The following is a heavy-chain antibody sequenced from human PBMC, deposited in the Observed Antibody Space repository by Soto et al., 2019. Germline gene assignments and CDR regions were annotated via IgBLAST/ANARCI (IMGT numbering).Heavy chain of an antibody. CDR2: VTPSGGS. Sequence: PSETLSLTCAVYGGSFNSYFWNWVRQPPGKGLEWIGEVTPSGGSNYNPSLKSRVTISKDTSKNQFSLKVTSVTAADTAVYYCTTSGRRWPDAFDIWDQGAMVT. CDR3: TTSGRRWPDAFDI. V-gene: IGHV4-34*01. J-gene: IGHJ3*02. CDR1: GGSFNSYF. D-gene: IGHD2-15*01.